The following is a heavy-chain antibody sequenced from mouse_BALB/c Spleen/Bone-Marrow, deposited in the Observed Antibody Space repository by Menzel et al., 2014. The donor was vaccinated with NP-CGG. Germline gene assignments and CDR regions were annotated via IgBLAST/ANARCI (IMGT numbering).Heavy chain of an antibody. CDR3: ARATGSYLGFAY. CDR2: IEPGNGNT. Sequence: EVQLQQSGAGLVKPGASVKLSCTASGFNIKDTYMNWVKQRPEQGLEWIGRIEPGNGNTKYDPKFQGKATITTDTSSNTAYLQLSSLRSEDTAVYYCARATGSYLGFAYWGQGTLVTVSA. CDR1: GFNIKDTY. D-gene: IGHD1-1*01. J-gene: IGHJ3*01. V-gene: IGHV14-3*02.